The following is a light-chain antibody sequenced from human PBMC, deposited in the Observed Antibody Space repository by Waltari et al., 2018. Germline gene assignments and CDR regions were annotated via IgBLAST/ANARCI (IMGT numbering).Light chain of an antibody. Sequence: QSALTQPASVSGSPGQSITISCTGSSTDLGSSTLVSWYQHHPDKAPKLLIYEGTERPSGLSHRFSGSRSGNTASLTLSTLQAEDEADYYCFSYADGRSLVFGGGTKLTVL. CDR3: FSYADGRSLV. CDR1: STDLGSSTL. CDR2: EGT. J-gene: IGLJ2*01. V-gene: IGLV2-23*01.